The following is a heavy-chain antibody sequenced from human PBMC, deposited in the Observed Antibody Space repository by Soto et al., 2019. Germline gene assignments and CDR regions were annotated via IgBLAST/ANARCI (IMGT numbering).Heavy chain of an antibody. V-gene: IGHV3-53*01. CDR2: IYSGGST. D-gene: IGHD5-12*01. CDR3: ARGVPITPGTFDY. CDR1: GFTVSSTY. Sequence: GGSLRLSCAASGFTVSSTYMSWVRQAPGKGLEWISIIYSGGSTFYADPVKGRFTISRDNSKNTLYLQMNSLRAEDTAVYYCARGVPITPGTFDYRGQGTLVTVSS. J-gene: IGHJ4*02.